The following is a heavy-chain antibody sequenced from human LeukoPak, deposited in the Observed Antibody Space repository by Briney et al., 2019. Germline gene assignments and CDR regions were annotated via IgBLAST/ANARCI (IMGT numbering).Heavy chain of an antibody. CDR1: GYTFTNYA. V-gene: IGHV7-4-1*02. CDR3: ARVKSYSSGWRGREDYYYYMDV. J-gene: IGHJ6*03. Sequence: ASVKVSCKASGYTFTNYAVIWERQAPGQGLEWMGWINTNTGNPTYAQGFTGRFVFSLETSVNTAYLQITSLKAEDTAMYYCARVKSYSSGWRGREDYYYYMDVWGKGTTVTISS. CDR2: INTNTGNP. D-gene: IGHD6-19*01.